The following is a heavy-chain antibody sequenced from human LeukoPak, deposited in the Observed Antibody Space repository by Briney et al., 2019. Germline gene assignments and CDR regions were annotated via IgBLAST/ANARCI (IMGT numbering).Heavy chain of an antibody. D-gene: IGHD3-16*01. J-gene: IGHJ4*02. CDR3: AKEGSTTFREDFDC. CDR1: GFTFSRYG. Sequence: GRSLRLSCAASGFTFSRYGMHWVRQAPGKGLEWVAVASSDGDTTYYADSVKGRFTISRDNSRNTLYLRMNSLRAEDTAVYYCAKEGSTTFREDFDCWGQGTLVIVSS. V-gene: IGHV3-30*18. CDR2: ASSDGDTT.